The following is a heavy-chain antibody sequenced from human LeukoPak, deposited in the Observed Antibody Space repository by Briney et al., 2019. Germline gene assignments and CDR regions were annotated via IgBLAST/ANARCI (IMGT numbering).Heavy chain of an antibody. CDR1: GFTVSTNY. CDR2: IHTGGST. D-gene: IGHD6-13*01. V-gene: IGHV3-53*01. Sequence: GGSPRLSCAASGFTVSTNYMSWVRQVPGKGLEWVSVIHTGGSTYYADSVKGRVTISRDNSKNTVYLQMNSLRVENTAVYYCAYSSRWYYIYFWGQGTPVTVSS. J-gene: IGHJ4*02. CDR3: AYSSRWYYIYF.